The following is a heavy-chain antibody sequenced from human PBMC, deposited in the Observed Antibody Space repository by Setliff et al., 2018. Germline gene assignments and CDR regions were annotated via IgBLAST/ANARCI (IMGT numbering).Heavy chain of an antibody. CDR2: IGHTGSI. D-gene: IGHD2-21*02. CDR3: ARDLGHGGDSDY. J-gene: IGHJ4*02. Sequence: ASETLSLTCTVSGYSISSGYIWGWIRQPPGKGLEWVGNIGHTGSINYNPSLKXXXXISXXXXXXXXXXXXXXXTXXDTAVYYCARDLGHGGDSDYWGQGILVTVSS. V-gene: IGHV4-38-2*02. CDR1: GYSISSGYI.